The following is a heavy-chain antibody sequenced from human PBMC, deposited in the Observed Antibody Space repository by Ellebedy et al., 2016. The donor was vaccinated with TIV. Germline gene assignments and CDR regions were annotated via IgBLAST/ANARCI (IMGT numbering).Heavy chain of an antibody. V-gene: IGHV3-7*03. CDR3: ARDKGDDSGSKFDS. D-gene: IGHD6-19*01. J-gene: IGHJ4*02. Sequence: GESLKISCAAAGFTFSSYWMSWVRQAPGKGLEWVANIKQDGGETYYVDSLRGRFTISRDNAKRSLYLQMNTLRAADSAVYYCARDKGDDSGSKFDSWGQGTLVTVSP. CDR1: GFTFSSYW. CDR2: IKQDGGET.